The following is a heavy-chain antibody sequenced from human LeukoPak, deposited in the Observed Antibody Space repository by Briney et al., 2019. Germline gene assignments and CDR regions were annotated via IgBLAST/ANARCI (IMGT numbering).Heavy chain of an antibody. J-gene: IGHJ6*02. V-gene: IGHV3-7*03. CDR2: IKQDGSEK. D-gene: IGHD2-2*02. Sequence: GGSLRLSCAASGFTFSSYWMSWVRQAPGKGLEWVANIKQDGSEKYYVDSVKGRFTISRDNAKNSLYLQMNSLRAEDTALYYCAKDIRPLGYCSSTSCYKGGYYYYGMDVWGQGTTVTVSS. CDR3: AKDIRPLGYCSSTSCYKGGYYYYGMDV. CDR1: GFTFSSYW.